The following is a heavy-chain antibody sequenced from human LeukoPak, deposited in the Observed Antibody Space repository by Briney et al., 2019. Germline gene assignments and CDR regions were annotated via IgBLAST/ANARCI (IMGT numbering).Heavy chain of an antibody. J-gene: IGHJ5*02. CDR1: GFTFSSYG. CDR3: AKDQGVGATTRYNWFDP. CDR2: IRYDGSNK. Sequence: GGSLRLSCAASGFTFSSYGMHWVRQAPGKGLEWVAFIRYDGSNKYYADSVKGRFTISRDNSKNTLYLQMNSLRAEDTAVYYCAKDQGVGATTRYNWFDPWGQGTLVTVSS. V-gene: IGHV3-30*02. D-gene: IGHD1-26*01.